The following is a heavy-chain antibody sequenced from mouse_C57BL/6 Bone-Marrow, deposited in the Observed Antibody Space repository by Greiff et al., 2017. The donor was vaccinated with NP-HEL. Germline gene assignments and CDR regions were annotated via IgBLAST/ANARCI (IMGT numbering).Heavy chain of an antibody. D-gene: IGHD1-1*01. CDR2: INPGSGGT. Sequence: VQLQESGAELVRPGTSVKVSCKASGYAFTNYLLVWVKQRPGQGLEWIGVINPGSGGTNYNEKFKGKATLTADKSSSTAYMQLSSLTSEDSAVYFCARSHCYGSSYRYVDVWGTGTTVTVSA. J-gene: IGHJ1*03. CDR1: GYAFTNYL. CDR3: ARSHCYGSSYRYVDV. V-gene: IGHV1-54*01.